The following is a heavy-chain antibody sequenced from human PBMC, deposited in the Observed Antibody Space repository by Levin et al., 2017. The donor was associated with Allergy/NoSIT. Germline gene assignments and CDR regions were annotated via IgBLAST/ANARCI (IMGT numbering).Heavy chain of an antibody. D-gene: IGHD3-10*02. J-gene: IGHJ4*02. CDR1: GGSISSSDYY. Sequence: ESLKISCTVSGGSISSSDYYWGWLRQPPGKGLEWIGSFYYSGSTYYNPSLKSRVTISTGTSKNQFSLKLSSVTAADTAVYYCATPFTLIGGTWIYYFDFWGQGTLVTVSS. V-gene: IGHV4-39*01. CDR3: ATPFTLIGGTWIYYFDF. CDR2: FYYSGST.